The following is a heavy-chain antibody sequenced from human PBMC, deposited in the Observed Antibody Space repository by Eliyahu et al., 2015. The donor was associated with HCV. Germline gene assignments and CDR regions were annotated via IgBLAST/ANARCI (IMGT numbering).Heavy chain of an antibody. CDR3: ARARLVGRVTAIPDY. Sequence: EVQLVESGGGLVQPGGSLRLXCADSGFTFSSSWMHWVRQAPGKGLVWVSRINSDGSSTNYADSVKGRFTISRDNAKNTLYLQMNSLRVEDTAVYYCARARLVGRVTAIPDYWGQGTLVTVSS. CDR2: INSDGSST. V-gene: IGHV3-74*01. D-gene: IGHD2-21*02. CDR1: GFTFSSSW. J-gene: IGHJ4*02.